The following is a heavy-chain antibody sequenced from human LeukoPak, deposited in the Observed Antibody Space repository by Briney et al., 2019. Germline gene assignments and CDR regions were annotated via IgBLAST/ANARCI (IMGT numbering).Heavy chain of an antibody. CDR2: IYYSGST. J-gene: IGHJ4*02. CDR1: GGSLSSNIYY. Sequence: SETLSLTCTVSGGSLSSNIYYWSWIRQPPGKGLEWIGYIYYSGSTNYNPSLKSRVTISTDTSKNQFSLKLSSVTAADTAVYYCASSNYYGSGTPFGYWGQGTLVTVSS. D-gene: IGHD3-10*01. CDR3: ASSNYYGSGTPFGY. V-gene: IGHV4-61*01.